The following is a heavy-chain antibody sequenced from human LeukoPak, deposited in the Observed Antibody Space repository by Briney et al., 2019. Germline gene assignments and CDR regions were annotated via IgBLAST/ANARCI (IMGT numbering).Heavy chain of an antibody. V-gene: IGHV3-66*01. Sequence: PGGSLRLSCAASGFTVSSNYMSWVRQAPGKGLEWVSVIYSGGSTYYADSVKGRFTISRDNSKNTLYLQMNSLRAEDTAVYYCARDYGGNSEYAFDIWGQGTMVTVSS. CDR1: GFTVSSNY. J-gene: IGHJ3*02. CDR2: IYSGGST. D-gene: IGHD4-23*01. CDR3: ARDYGGNSEYAFDI.